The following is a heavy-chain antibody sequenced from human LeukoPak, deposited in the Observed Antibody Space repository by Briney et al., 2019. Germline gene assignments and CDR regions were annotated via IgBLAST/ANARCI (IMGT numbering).Heavy chain of an antibody. CDR2: IYYSGST. J-gene: IGHJ5*02. V-gene: IGHV4-31*03. CDR3: ARGQYNWNDGENWFDP. Sequence: PSETLSLTCTVSGGSISNGGYYWSWIRQHPGKGLEWIGYIYYSGSTYYNPSLKSRVTISVDTSKNQFSLKLSSVTAADTAVYYCARGQYNWNDGENWFDPWGQGTLVTVSS. D-gene: IGHD1-1*01. CDR1: GGSISNGGYY.